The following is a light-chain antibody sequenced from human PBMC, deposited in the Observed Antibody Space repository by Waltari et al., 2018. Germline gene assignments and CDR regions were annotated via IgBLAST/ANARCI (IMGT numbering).Light chain of an antibody. CDR1: RSDVGSYND. CDR2: EVS. Sequence: QSALTQPPSASGSPGQSVTISCPGTRSDVGSYNDVSWFQQHPGKAPQPMIYEVSKRPSGVPDRFSGSKSGNTASLTVSGLQAEDEADYYCSSHAASNNFQVVFGGGTTLTVL. J-gene: IGLJ2*01. CDR3: SSHAASNNFQVV. V-gene: IGLV2-8*01.